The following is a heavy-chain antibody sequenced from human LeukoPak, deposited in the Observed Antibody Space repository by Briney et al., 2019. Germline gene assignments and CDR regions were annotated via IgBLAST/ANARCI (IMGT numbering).Heavy chain of an antibody. V-gene: IGHV4-34*01. CDR1: GGSFRGYY. D-gene: IGHD4-11*01. CDR3: ARAPYTVTTGPDY. Sequence: SETLSLTCAVYGGSFRGYYWSWIRQPPGKGLEWIGEINHSGSTNYNPSLKSRVTISVDTSKNQFSLKLSSVTAADTAVYYCARAPYTVTTGPDYWGQGTLVTVSS. J-gene: IGHJ4*02. CDR2: INHSGST.